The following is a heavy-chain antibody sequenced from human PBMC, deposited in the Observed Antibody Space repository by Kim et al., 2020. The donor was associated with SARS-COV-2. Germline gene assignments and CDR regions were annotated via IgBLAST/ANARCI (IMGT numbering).Heavy chain of an antibody. CDR1: GGTFSSYT. CDR2: IIPILGIA. CDR3: ARDQETRARGSSPDYYYYGMDV. J-gene: IGHJ6*02. Sequence: SVKVSCKASGGTFSSYTISWVRQAPGQGLEWMGRIIPILGIANYAQKFQGRVTITADKSTSTAYMELSSLRSEDTAVYYCARDQETRARGSSPDYYYYGMDVWGQGTTVTVSS. D-gene: IGHD6-6*01. V-gene: IGHV1-69*04.